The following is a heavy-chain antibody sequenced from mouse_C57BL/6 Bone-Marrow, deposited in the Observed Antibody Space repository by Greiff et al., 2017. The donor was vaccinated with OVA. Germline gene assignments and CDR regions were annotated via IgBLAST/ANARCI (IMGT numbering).Heavy chain of an antibody. D-gene: IGHD1-1*01. CDR1: GYTFTSYW. V-gene: IGHV1-64*01. CDR3: ASAGITTVNAY. Sequence: QVQLQQPGAELVKPGASVKLSCKASGYTFTSYWMHWVKQRPGQGLEWIGMIHPNGGSTHYNEKFKSKAPLPVDNSSSPAYMQLSSLTSEYSAVDVCASAGITTVNAYWGQGTLVTVSA. CDR2: IHPNGGST. J-gene: IGHJ3*01.